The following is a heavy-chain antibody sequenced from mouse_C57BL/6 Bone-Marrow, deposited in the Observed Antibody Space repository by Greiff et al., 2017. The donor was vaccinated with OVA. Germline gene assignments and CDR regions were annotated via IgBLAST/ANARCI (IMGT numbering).Heavy chain of an antibody. CDR3: AIEGLLRFV. V-gene: IGHV1-74*01. CDR1: GYTFTSYW. J-gene: IGHJ1*03. D-gene: IGHD1-1*01. CDR2: IHPSDSDN. Sequence: VQLKQPGAELVKPGDSVTVSCKASGYTFTSYWMHWVKQRPGQGLEWIGRIHPSDSDNNYNQKFTGKATLTVDKSSSTAYMQLSSLTSEDSAVYYCAIEGLLRFVWGTGTTVTVSS.